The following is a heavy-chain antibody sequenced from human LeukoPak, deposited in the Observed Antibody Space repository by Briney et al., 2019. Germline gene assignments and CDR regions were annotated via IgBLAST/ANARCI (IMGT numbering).Heavy chain of an antibody. CDR2: IYSGGST. D-gene: IGHD3-16*02. V-gene: IGHV3-53*01. J-gene: IGHJ4*02. Sequence: GGSLRLSCAASGFTFSTYNMNWVRQAPGKGLEWVSVIYSGGSTYYADSVKGRFTISRDNSKNTLYLQMNSLRAEDTAVYYCASEPIVGNWGQGTLVTVSS. CDR3: ASEPIVGN. CDR1: GFTFSTYN.